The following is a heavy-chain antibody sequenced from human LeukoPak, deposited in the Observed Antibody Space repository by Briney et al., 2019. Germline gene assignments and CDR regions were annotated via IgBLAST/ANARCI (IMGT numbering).Heavy chain of an antibody. J-gene: IGHJ4*02. CDR2: IYHSGST. CDR1: GYSISSGYY. D-gene: IGHD2-2*01. Sequence: PSETLSLTCAVSGYSISSGYYWGWIRQPPGKGLEWIGSIYHSGSTYYNPSLESRVTISVDTSKNQFSLKLSSVTAADTAVYYCARLSVPAAPPFDYWGQGTLVTVSS. CDR3: ARLSVPAAPPFDY. V-gene: IGHV4-38-2*01.